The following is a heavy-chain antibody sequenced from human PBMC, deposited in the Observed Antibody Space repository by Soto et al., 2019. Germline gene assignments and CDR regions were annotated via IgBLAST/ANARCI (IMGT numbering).Heavy chain of an antibody. Sequence: GGSLRLSCAASGFTFSSYAMSWVRQAPGKGLEWVSAISGSGGSTYYADSVKGRFTISRDNSKNTLYLQMNSLRAEDTAVYYCAKVVGATWNYYYYGMDVWGQGTTITVSS. CDR1: GFTFSSYA. CDR2: ISGSGGST. J-gene: IGHJ6*02. V-gene: IGHV3-23*01. CDR3: AKVVGATWNYYYYGMDV. D-gene: IGHD1-26*01.